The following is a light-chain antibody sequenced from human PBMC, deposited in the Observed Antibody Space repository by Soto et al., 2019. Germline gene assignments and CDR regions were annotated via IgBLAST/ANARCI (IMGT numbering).Light chain of an antibody. CDR3: QQYNKWQRT. CDR1: QSVNIH. CDR2: VAS. Sequence: EIEMTQSPATLSVSPGERATLSCRASQSVNIHLAWYQQKPGQAPMLLIYVASAMATGIPSKFSGSGSGTEFTLPISSMQPEDFAVYYCQQYNKWQRTFGQGTKVDIK. V-gene: IGKV3-15*01. J-gene: IGKJ1*01.